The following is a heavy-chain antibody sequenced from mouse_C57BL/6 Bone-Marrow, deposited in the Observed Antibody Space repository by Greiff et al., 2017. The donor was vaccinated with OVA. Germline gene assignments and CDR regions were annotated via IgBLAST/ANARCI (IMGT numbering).Heavy chain of an antibody. CDR3: ASHYYGSSDWYFDV. CDR1: GYTFTDYY. D-gene: IGHD1-1*01. V-gene: IGHV1-19*01. J-gene: IGHJ1*03. Sequence: EVQLVESGPVLVKPGASVKMSCKASGYTFTDYYMNWVKQSHGKSLEWIGVINPYNGGTSYNQKFKGKATLTVDKSSSTAYMELNSLTSEDSAVYYCASHYYGSSDWYFDVWGTGTTVTVSS. CDR2: INPYNGGT.